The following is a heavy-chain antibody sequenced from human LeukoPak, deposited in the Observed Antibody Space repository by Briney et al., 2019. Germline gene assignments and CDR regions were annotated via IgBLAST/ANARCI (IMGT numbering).Heavy chain of an antibody. D-gene: IGHD4-17*01. Sequence: AGGSLRLSCSASGFTFSSHWMHWVRHAPGKGLVWVARINGDGSETNYTGSVRGRFTISRDNAKSTLYLQMNSLRAEDTAVYYCASGSGDYGDPFDYWGQGTLVTVSS. CDR3: ASGSGDYGDPFDY. CDR2: INGDGSET. V-gene: IGHV3-74*01. CDR1: GFTFSSHW. J-gene: IGHJ4*02.